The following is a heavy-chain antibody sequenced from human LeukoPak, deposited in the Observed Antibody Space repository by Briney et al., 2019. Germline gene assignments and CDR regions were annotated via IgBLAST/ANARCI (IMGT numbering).Heavy chain of an antibody. CDR2: IYYSGST. CDR3: ARGTMVRGNDY. Sequence: ASQTLSLTCTVSGGSISSGDYYWSWIRQPPGKGLEWIGYIYYSGSTYYNPSLKSRVTISVDTSKNQFSLKLSSVTAADTAVYYCARGTMVRGNDYWGQGTLVTLSS. J-gene: IGHJ4*02. D-gene: IGHD3-10*01. V-gene: IGHV4-30-4*01. CDR1: GGSISSGDYY.